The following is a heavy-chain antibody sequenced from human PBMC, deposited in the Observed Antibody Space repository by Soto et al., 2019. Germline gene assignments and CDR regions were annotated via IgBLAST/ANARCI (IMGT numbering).Heavy chain of an antibody. CDR3: ARERSSGWDDAFDL. Sequence: GGSLRLSCAASGFTFSSYGMHWVRQAPGKGLEWVAVIWYDGSNKYYADSVKGRFTISRDNSKNTLYLQMNSLRAEDTAVYYCARERSSGWDDAFDLWGQGTMVTVSS. D-gene: IGHD6-19*01. CDR2: IWYDGSNK. J-gene: IGHJ3*01. CDR1: GFTFSSYG. V-gene: IGHV3-33*01.